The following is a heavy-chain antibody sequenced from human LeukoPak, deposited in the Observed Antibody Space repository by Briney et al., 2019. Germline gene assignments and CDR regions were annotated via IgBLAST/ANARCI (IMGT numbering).Heavy chain of an antibody. CDR3: ARRAGAYSHPYDY. J-gene: IGHJ4*02. Sequence: GGSLRLSCAASGFSFSDAWMSWVRQAPGKGLEWVSFIYSDNTHYSDSVKGRFTISRDNSKNTLYLQMNSLRAEDTAVYYCARRAGAYSHPYDYWGQGTLVTVSS. D-gene: IGHD4/OR15-4a*01. CDR2: IYSDNT. CDR1: GFSFSDAW. V-gene: IGHV3-53*01.